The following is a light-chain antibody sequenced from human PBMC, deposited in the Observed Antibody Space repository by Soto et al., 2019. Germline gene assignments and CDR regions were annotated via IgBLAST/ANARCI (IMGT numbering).Light chain of an antibody. CDR3: QQYNSYL. Sequence: QITQSPSTLSASVGDRVTITCRASQSISVWLAWYQQKAGKAPNLLIYKASRLESGVPSRFSGSGSETEFTLTISGLQPGDSATYYCQQYNSYLFGQGTRLEIK. CDR2: KAS. J-gene: IGKJ5*01. CDR1: QSISVW. V-gene: IGKV1-5*03.